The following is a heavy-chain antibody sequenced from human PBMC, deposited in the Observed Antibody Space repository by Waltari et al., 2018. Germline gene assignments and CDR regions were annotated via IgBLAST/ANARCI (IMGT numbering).Heavy chain of an antibody. CDR3: ARDYCDRSNCHGMDV. D-gene: IGHD3-22*01. CDR2: ISYNARNI. Sequence: QVQLVESGGGVVQPGRSLRLSCAASEFTFSSYAMHWVRQAPGKGLEGVAVISYNARNIYYVDSVKGRFTISRDNSKRMLYLQMNSLRAEDTAVYYCARDYCDRSNCHGMDVWGQGTTVTVSS. V-gene: IGHV3-30*04. J-gene: IGHJ6*02. CDR1: EFTFSSYA.